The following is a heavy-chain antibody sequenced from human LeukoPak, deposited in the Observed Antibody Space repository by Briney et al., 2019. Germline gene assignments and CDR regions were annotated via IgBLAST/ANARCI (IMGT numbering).Heavy chain of an antibody. CDR3: ARGGNDYGDYAFDY. CDR2: IYHSGST. J-gene: IGHJ4*02. D-gene: IGHD4-17*01. V-gene: IGHV4-30-2*01. CDR1: GGSISSGGYS. Sequence: SQTLSLTCAVSGGSISSGGYSWSWIRQPPGKGLEWIGYIYHSGSTYYNPSLKSRVTISVDRSKNQFSLKLSSVTAADTAVYYCARGGNDYGDYAFDYWGQGTLVTVSS.